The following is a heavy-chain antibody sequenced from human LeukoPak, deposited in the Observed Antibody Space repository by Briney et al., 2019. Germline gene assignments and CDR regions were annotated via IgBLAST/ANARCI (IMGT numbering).Heavy chain of an antibody. CDR1: GLKFGDYV. CDR2: INWDGENT. V-gene: IGHV3-20*04. Sequence: PGGSLRLSCSGPGLKFGDYVLSWVRQAPGKGLEWVSGINWDGENTAYADSVKGRFTISRDNAENALYLQMDSLRAEDTALYYCARDLSATWYSLAYWGRGTLVTVSS. CDR3: ARDLSATWYSLAY. J-gene: IGHJ4*02. D-gene: IGHD2-15*01.